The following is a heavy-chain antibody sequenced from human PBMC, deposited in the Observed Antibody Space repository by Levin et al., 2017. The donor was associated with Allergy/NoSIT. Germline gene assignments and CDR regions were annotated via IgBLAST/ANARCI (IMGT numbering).Heavy chain of an antibody. V-gene: IGHV3-74*01. CDR3: ARDRKGSSSSFDY. J-gene: IGHJ4*02. CDR1: GFTFSSYW. Sequence: ASVKVSCAASGFTFSSYWMHWVRQAPGKGLVWVSRINSDGSSTSYADSVKGRFTISRDNAKNTLYLQMNSLRAEDTAVYYCARDRKGSSSSFDYWGQGTLVTVSS. CDR2: INSDGSST. D-gene: IGHD6-6*01.